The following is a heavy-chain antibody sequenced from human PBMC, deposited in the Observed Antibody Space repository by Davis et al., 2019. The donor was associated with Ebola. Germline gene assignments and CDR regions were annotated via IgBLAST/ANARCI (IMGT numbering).Heavy chain of an antibody. D-gene: IGHD4-17*01. Sequence: SETLSLTCAVYGGSFSGYYWSWIRQRPGKGLEWIGEVSHSGNTNYNPSPKSRVPISLDKSKNQFSLKLNSVTAADTAVYYCATDYGASWGQGTLVTVSS. CDR1: GGSFSGYY. V-gene: IGHV4-34*01. CDR3: ATDYGAS. CDR2: VSHSGNT. J-gene: IGHJ4*02.